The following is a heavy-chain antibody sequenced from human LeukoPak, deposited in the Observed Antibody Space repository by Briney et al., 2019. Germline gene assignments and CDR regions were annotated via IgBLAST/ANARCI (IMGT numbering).Heavy chain of an antibody. Sequence: SGTLSLTCAVSGDSISSSNYWSWVRQPPGKGLEWIGEISHSESTNYNPSLESRVTISVDKSKNQFSLKLNSVTAADTAIYFCARVTGTTPFDYWGQGILVTVSS. CDR2: ISHSEST. CDR1: GDSISSSNY. CDR3: ARVTGTTPFDY. V-gene: IGHV4-4*02. D-gene: IGHD1-1*01. J-gene: IGHJ4*02.